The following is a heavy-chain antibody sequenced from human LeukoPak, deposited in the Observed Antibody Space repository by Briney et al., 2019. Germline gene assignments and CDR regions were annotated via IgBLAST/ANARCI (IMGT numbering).Heavy chain of an antibody. Sequence: SVKVSCKASGGTFSSYAISWVRQAPGQGLEWVGGIIPIFGTANYAQKFQGRVTITADQSTSTAYMELSSLRSEDTAVYYCAREGDYYDSSGYYVPFDCWGQGTLVTVSS. D-gene: IGHD3-22*01. V-gene: IGHV1-69*13. CDR1: GGTFSSYA. J-gene: IGHJ4*02. CDR2: IIPIFGTA. CDR3: AREGDYYDSSGYYVPFDC.